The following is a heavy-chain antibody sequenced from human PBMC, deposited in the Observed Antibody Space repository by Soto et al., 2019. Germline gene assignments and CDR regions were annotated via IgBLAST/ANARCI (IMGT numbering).Heavy chain of an antibody. D-gene: IGHD3-10*01. J-gene: IGHJ6*03. V-gene: IGHV3-23*01. CDR1: GFTFSSYA. Sequence: EVQLLESGGGLVQPGGSLRLSCVASGFTFSSYAMSWVRQAPGKGPEWVSGIGGSGGDTYYADSVEGRFTVSRDNSRNRLFLQMNSLRADDTAVYYCAKGGGVTMVRGIKDYYMDVWGKGTTVTVSS. CDR2: IGGSGGDT. CDR3: AKGGGVTMVRGIKDYYMDV.